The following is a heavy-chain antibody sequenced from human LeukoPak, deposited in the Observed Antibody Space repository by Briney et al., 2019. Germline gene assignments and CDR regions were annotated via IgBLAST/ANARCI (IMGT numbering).Heavy chain of an antibody. CDR2: IYYSGST. CDR3: ARRWRLFDY. CDR1: GGSISSSSYY. V-gene: IGHV4-39*07. D-gene: IGHD2-21*02. J-gene: IGHJ4*02. Sequence: SETLSLTCTVSGGSISSSSYYWGWIRQSPGKGLEWIGTIYYSGSTYYNPSLTSRVTMSVDTSKNQFSLKLSSVTAADTAVYYCARRWRLFDYWGQGALVTVSS.